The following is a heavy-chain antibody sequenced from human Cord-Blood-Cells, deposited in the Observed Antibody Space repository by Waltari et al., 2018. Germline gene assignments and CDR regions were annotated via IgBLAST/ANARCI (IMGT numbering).Heavy chain of an antibody. CDR2: MNPNSGNT. J-gene: IGHJ6*02. CDR3: ARGSRNNWKAHYYYGMDV. V-gene: IGHV1-8*01. Sequence: QVQLVQSGAEVKKPGASVKVSCKASGYTFTSYDINWVRQATGQGLEWMGWMNPNSGNTGYAQKFQGRVTMTRNTSISTAYRELSSLRSEDTAVYYCARGSRNNWKAHYYYGMDVWGQGTTVTVSS. D-gene: IGHD1-20*01. CDR1: GYTFTSYD.